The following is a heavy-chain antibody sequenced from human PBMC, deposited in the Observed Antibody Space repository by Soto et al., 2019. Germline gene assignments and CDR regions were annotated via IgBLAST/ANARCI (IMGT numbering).Heavy chain of an antibody. V-gene: IGHV4-30-4*01. CDR3: AREDGDSRKPRNHDAFDI. D-gene: IGHD4-17*01. CDR1: GGSISSGDYY. J-gene: IGHJ3*02. Sequence: QVQLQESGPGLVKPSQTLSLTCTVSGGSISSGDYYWSWIRQPPGKGLEWIGYIYYSGSTYYNPSLKSRVTISVDTSKNQFSLKLSSVTAADTAVYYCAREDGDSRKPRNHDAFDIWGQGTMVTVSS. CDR2: IYYSGST.